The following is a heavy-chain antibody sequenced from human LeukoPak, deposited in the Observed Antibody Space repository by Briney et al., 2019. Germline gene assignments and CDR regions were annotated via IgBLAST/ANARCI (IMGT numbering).Heavy chain of an antibody. CDR1: GYTFTSYY. Sequence: ASVKVSCKASGYTFTSYYVHWVRQAPGQGLEWMGIINPSGGSTSYAQKFQGRVTMTRDTSTSTVYMELSSLRSEDTAVYYCARDGDYDILTGSLYYYYGMDVWGQGTTVTVSS. CDR3: ARDGDYDILTGSLYYYYGMDV. CDR2: INPSGGST. D-gene: IGHD3-9*01. J-gene: IGHJ6*02. V-gene: IGHV1-46*01.